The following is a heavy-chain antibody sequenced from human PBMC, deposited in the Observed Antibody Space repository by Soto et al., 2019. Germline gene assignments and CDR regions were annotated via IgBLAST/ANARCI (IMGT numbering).Heavy chain of an antibody. CDR1: GGSVSSYY. J-gene: IGHJ6*03. CDR3: ARVVRYSSTRSHYYYYMDV. D-gene: IGHD6-13*01. CDR2: IYYSGST. V-gene: IGHV4-59*02. Sequence: GKTSETLSLTCTVSGGSVSSYYWSWIRQPPGKGLEWIGYIYYSGSTNYNPSLKSRVTVSVDTSKNQISRKLSSVTAADTAMYFCARVVRYSSTRSHYYYYMDVWGKGTTVTVSS.